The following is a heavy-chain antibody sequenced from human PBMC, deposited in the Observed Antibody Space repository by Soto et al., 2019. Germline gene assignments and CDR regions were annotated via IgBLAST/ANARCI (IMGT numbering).Heavy chain of an antibody. CDR1: GGSISVYY. CDR3: ARGVGSSPPRY. Sequence: QVQLQESGPGQVKPSETLSLKCTISGGSISVYYWSWIRQPPGQALEWIGYIYDSGRPYYNPSLRSRVIISADTSTHQTSLELTSATAADTAVYYCARGVGSSPPRYWCRGTLVTVSS. CDR2: IYDSGRP. J-gene: IGHJ4*02. V-gene: IGHV4-59*01. D-gene: IGHD1-26*01.